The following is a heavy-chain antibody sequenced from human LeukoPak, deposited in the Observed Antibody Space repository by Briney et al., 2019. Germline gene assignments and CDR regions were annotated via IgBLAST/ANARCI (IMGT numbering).Heavy chain of an antibody. CDR1: GFTFSSYG. J-gene: IGHJ4*02. CDR2: ISYDGSNK. V-gene: IGHV3-30*18. D-gene: IGHD3-10*01. Sequence: GRSLRLSCAASGFTFSSYGMHWVRQAPGKGLEWVAVISYDGSNKYYADSVKGRFTISRDNSKNTLYLQMNSLRAEDTAVYYCAKDSRGADDYWGQGTLVTVSS. CDR3: AKDSRGADDY.